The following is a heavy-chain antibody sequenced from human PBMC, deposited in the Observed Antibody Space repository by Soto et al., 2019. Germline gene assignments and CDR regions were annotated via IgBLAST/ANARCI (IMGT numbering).Heavy chain of an antibody. Sequence: QVQLVQSGAEVKKPGSSVKVSCKASGGTFSSYAISWVRQAPGQGLEWMGGIIPIFGTANYAQKFQGRVTVTADESTSRAYMELISLRSEDTAVYYWARGPHYDILTGLFQCWGQGTLVTVSS. V-gene: IGHV1-69*01. D-gene: IGHD3-9*01. CDR3: ARGPHYDILTGLFQC. CDR1: GGTFSSYA. J-gene: IGHJ4*02. CDR2: IIPIFGTA.